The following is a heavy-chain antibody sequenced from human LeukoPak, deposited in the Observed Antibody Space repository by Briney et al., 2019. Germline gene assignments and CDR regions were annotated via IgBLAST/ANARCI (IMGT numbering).Heavy chain of an antibody. Sequence: GGSLRLSCAASGFTFSSYAMSWVRQAPEKGLEWVSTISGSGGSTYYTDSVRGRFTISRDDSENTLYLQMNSLRAEDTAVYYCAKATGYLLWGQGTLVTVSS. CDR1: GFTFSSYA. CDR3: AKATGYLL. J-gene: IGHJ4*02. CDR2: ISGSGGST. V-gene: IGHV3-23*01. D-gene: IGHD1-14*01.